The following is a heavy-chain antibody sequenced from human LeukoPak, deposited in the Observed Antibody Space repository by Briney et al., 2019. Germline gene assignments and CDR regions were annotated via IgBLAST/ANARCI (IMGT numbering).Heavy chain of an antibody. CDR1: GFTFDDYG. V-gene: IGHV3-20*04. J-gene: IGHJ3*02. CDR3: ARVYGAEQGYAFDI. CDR2: INWNGGST. Sequence: GGSLRLSCAASGFTFDDYGMSWVRQAPGKGLEWVSGINWNGGSTGYADSVKGRFTISRDNAKSSLYLQMNSLRAEDTALYYCARVYGAEQGYAFDIWGQGTMVTVSS. D-gene: IGHD4-17*01.